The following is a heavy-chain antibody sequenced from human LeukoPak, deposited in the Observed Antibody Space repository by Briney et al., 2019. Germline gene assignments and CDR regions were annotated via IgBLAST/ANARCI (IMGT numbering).Heavy chain of an antibody. CDR1: GFTFTSYG. CDR2: IWYDGSNK. J-gene: IGHJ6*03. D-gene: IGHD7-27*01. V-gene: IGHV3-33*06. Sequence: GRSLRLSCAASGFTFTSYGMHWVRQAPGKGLEWVAVIWYDGSNKYYADSVKGRFTISRDNSKNTLYLQMNSLRVEDTAVYYCAKGVGNYYYYMDVWGKGTTVTVSS. CDR3: AKGVGNYYYYMDV.